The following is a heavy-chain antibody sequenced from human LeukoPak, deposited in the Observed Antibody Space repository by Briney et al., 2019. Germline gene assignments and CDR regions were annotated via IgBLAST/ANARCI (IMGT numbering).Heavy chain of an antibody. CDR3: MDV. CDR1: GGSISSGSYY. V-gene: IGHV4-61*02. Sequence: SETLSLTCTVSGGSISSGSYYWSWIRQPAGQGLEYIGRMYTSGSTNYNSSLKSRVTISVDTSKNQFSLKLSSVTAADTAVYYYMDVWGKGTTVTISS. CDR2: MYTSGST. J-gene: IGHJ6*03.